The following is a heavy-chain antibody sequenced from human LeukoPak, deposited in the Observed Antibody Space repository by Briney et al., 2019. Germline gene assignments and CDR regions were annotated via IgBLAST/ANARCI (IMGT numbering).Heavy chain of an antibody. D-gene: IGHD2-2*01. J-gene: IGHJ1*01. V-gene: IGHV1-18*01. CDR3: ARDGYQPLDGTYFQH. CDR1: GYTFTSYG. Sequence: ASVKVSCKASGYTFTSYGITWVRQAPGQGLEWMGWIRAYNGNTNYPQKLQGRVTMTTDTSTSTAYMELRSLRSDATAVYYCARDGYQPLDGTYFQHWGQGTLVTVSS. CDR2: IRAYNGNT.